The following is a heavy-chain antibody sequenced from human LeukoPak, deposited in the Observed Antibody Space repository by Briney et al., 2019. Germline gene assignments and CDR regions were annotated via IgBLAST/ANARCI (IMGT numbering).Heavy chain of an antibody. V-gene: IGHV4-31*03. CDR2: ICYSGST. CDR3: ARSIITIFGVVSPTFYGMDV. Sequence: PSETLSLTSTVSGGSISSGGYYWSWLRQHPGKGLEWIGYICYSGSTYYNPSLKSRVTISVDTSKNQFSLKLSSATAADTAVYYCARSIITIFGVVSPTFYGMDVWGQGTTVTVSS. J-gene: IGHJ6*02. CDR1: GGSISSGGYY. D-gene: IGHD3-3*01.